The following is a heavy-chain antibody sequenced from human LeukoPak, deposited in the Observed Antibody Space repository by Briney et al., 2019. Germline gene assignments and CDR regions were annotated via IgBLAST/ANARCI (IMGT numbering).Heavy chain of an antibody. CDR3: ARGLDSSGWYEVHY. V-gene: IGHV3-53*05. CDR2: IYSAGST. CDR1: GFTVSSNY. D-gene: IGHD6-19*01. J-gene: IGHJ4*02. Sequence: PGGSLRLSCAASGFTVSSNYMSWVRQAPGKELEWVSIIYSAGSTYYADSVQGRFTISRDNSKNTLYLQMNSLRAEDTAVYYCARGLDSSGWYEVHYWGQGTLVTVSS.